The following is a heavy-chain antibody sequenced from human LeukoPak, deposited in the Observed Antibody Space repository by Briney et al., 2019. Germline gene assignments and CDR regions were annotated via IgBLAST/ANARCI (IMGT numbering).Heavy chain of an antibody. CDR1: GYSISSGYY. CDR3: VRVDYGDYSAPYYFDY. CDR2: IYHSGST. V-gene: IGHV4-38-2*02. J-gene: IGHJ4*02. D-gene: IGHD4-17*01. Sequence: SETLSLTCTVSGYSISSGYYWGWIRQPPGKGLEWIGSIYHSGSTYYNPSLKSRVTISVDTSKNQFSLKLSSVTAADTAVYYCVRVDYGDYSAPYYFDYWGQGTLVTVSS.